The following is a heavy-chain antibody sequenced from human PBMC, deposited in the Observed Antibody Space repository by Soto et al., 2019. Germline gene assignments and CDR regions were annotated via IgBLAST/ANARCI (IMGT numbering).Heavy chain of an antibody. CDR1: GGTFSSYG. CDR3: ARARGTLLVVDPFDY. V-gene: IGHV1-69*13. D-gene: IGHD3-22*01. J-gene: IGHJ4*02. Sequence: GASVKVSCKASGGTFSSYGISWVRQAPGQGLEWMGGIIPIFGTTNYALKFQGRLTITADESTSTAYMELSSLRSEDTAVYYCARARGTLLVVDPFDYWGQGTPVTVSS. CDR2: IIPIFGTT.